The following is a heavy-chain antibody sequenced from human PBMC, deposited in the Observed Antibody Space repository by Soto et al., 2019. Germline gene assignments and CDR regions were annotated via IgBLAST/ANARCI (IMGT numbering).Heavy chain of an antibody. D-gene: IGHD3-22*01. CDR2: IWYDGSNK. V-gene: IGHV3-33*01. J-gene: IGHJ1*01. CDR1: GFTFSSYG. CDR3: ARSYYYDSSGYYRSFFQH. Sequence: QVQLVESGGGVVQPGRSLRLSCAASGFTFSSYGMHWVRQAPGKGLEWVAVIWYDGSNKYYADSVKGRFTISRDNSKHALYLQMNSLRAEDTAVYYCARSYYYDSSGYYRSFFQHWGQGTMVTVSS.